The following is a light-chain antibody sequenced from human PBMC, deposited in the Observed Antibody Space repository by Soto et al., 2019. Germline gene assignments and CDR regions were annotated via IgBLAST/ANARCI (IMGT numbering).Light chain of an antibody. V-gene: IGKV1-5*01. J-gene: IGKJ4*01. CDR1: QSISSW. CDR2: DVS. CDR3: QQYNSYSLT. Sequence: DIQMTQSPSTLSASVGDRVTITCRASQSISSWLAWYQQKQGKAPKLLIYDVSSLESGVPSRFSGSGSGTEFTLTISSLQPDDFATYYCQQYNSYSLTFGGGTKVEIK.